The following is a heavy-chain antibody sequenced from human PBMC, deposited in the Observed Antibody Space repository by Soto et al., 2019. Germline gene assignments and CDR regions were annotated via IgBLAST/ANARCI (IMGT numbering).Heavy chain of an antibody. D-gene: IGHD6-13*01. CDR3: ARKRPRYEAAAGDNWFDP. V-gene: IGHV1-18*04. J-gene: IGHJ5*02. CDR1: GYTFTSYG. Sequence: GASVKVSCKASGYTFTSYGISWVRQAPGQGLEWMGWISAYNGNTNYAQKLQGRVTMTTDTSTSTAYMELRSLRSDDTAVYYCARKRPRYEAAAGDNWFDPWGQGTLVTVSS. CDR2: ISAYNGNT.